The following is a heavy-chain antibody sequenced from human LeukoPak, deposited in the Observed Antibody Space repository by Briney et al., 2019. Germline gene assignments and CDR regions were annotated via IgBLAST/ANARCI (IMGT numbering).Heavy chain of an antibody. CDR3: ARDVASGGITVIVVVINGPPGWFDP. D-gene: IGHD3-22*01. CDR1: GYMFTCYD. Sequence: GASVKVSCKASGYMFTCYDINWVRQAPGQGLEWMGWINPNSGGTNYAQKFQGRVTMTRDTSISTAYTELSRLRSDDTAVYYCARDVASGGITVIVVVINGPPGWFDPWGQGTLVTVSS. CDR2: INPNSGGT. J-gene: IGHJ5*02. V-gene: IGHV1-2*02.